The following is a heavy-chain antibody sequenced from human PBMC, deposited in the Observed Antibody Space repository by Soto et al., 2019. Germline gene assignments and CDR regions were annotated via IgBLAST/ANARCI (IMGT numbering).Heavy chain of an antibody. CDR1: GYTFTSYG. CDR2: ISAYNGNA. J-gene: IGHJ6*02. V-gene: IGHV1-18*01. Sequence: QVQLVQSGAEVKKHGASVKVSCKASGYTFTSYGISWVRQAPGQRLEWMGWISAYNGNANYAQKLQGRVTMTTDTSTSTSTTTAYMELRSLRSDDTAVYYCARGLYYYDMDVWGQGTTVTFSS. CDR3: ARGLYYYDMDV.